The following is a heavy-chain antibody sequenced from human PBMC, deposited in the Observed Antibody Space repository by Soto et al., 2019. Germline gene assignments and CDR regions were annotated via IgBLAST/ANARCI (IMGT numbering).Heavy chain of an antibody. CDR3: ARGRGDCGGDCDLFDY. J-gene: IGHJ4*02. Sequence: QVQLQESGPGLVKPSQTLSLTCTVSGGSISSGDYYWSWIRQPPGKGLEWIGYIYYSGSTYYNPSLKSRVTISVDTSKNQFSLKLSSVTAAHTAVYYCARGRGDCGGDCDLFDYWGQGTLVTVSS. D-gene: IGHD2-21*02. V-gene: IGHV4-30-4*01. CDR2: IYYSGST. CDR1: GGSISSGDYY.